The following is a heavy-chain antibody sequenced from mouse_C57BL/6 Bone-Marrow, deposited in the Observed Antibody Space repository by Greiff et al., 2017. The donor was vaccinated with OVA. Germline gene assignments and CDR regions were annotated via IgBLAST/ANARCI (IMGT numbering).Heavy chain of an antibody. J-gene: IGHJ4*01. Sequence: EVKLVESGGDLVKPGGSLKLSCAASGFTFSSYGMSWVRQTPDKRLEWVATISSGGSYTYYPDSVKGRFHISRDNAKNTLYLQMSSLKSEDTAMYYCARSYYEDAMDYWGQGTSVTVSS. D-gene: IGHD2-4*01. V-gene: IGHV5-6*01. CDR3: ARSYYEDAMDY. CDR2: ISSGGSYT. CDR1: GFTFSSYG.